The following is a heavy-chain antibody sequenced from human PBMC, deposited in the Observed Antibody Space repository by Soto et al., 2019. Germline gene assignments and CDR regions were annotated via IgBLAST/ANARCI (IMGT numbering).Heavy chain of an antibody. CDR2: ISASGDST. V-gene: IGHV3-23*01. J-gene: IGHJ4*02. CDR3: ATGFHYFEY. Sequence: GGSLRLSCAAFGLTFNRYGMTWVRQAPGKGLEWVSRISASGDSTEYAESVKGRFTISRDNSKNTLYLQMNSLRAEDTALFYCATGFHYFEYWGQGTLVTVSS. CDR1: GLTFNRYG.